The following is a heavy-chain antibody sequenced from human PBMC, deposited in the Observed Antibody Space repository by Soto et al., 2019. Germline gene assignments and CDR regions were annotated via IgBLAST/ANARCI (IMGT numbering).Heavy chain of an antibody. J-gene: IGHJ4*02. CDR3: ARHGQWLVRPVDY. CDR2: IYPGDSVT. V-gene: IGHV5-51*01. D-gene: IGHD6-19*01. Sequence: GESLKISCKGSGYSFTSYWIGWVRQMPGKGLEWMGIIYPGDSVTRYSPSFQGQVTISADKSISTAYLQWSSLKASDTAMYYCARHGQWLVRPVDYWGQGTLVTVSS. CDR1: GYSFTSYW.